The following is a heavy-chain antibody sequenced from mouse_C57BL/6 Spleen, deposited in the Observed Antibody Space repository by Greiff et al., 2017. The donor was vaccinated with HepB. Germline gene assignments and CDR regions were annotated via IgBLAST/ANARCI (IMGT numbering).Heavy chain of an antibody. D-gene: IGHD1-1*01. CDR2: ISSCSSTI. J-gene: IGHJ4*01. CDR1: GFTLSDYV. V-gene: IGHV5-17*01. CDR3: ARGSNYDAMDY. Sequence: EVQGVESGGGLVKPGGSLKLPCAASGFTLSDYVMHWVRQAPEKGLEWVAYISSCSSTIYYADTVKGRFTISRDNAKHSLFLQMTSLRSEDTARYYCARGSNYDAMDYWDEGASVTVSS.